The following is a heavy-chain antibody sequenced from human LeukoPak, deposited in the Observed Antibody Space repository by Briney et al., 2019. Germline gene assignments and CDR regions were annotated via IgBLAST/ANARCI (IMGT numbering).Heavy chain of an antibody. J-gene: IGHJ4*02. CDR2: ISSSSSSL. Sequence: GGSLRLSCAASGFTFSSYGMSWVRQAPGKGLEWVSFISSSSSSLKYADSMKGRFTISRDNAKNSVYLQMNNLRAEDTAVYYCARGYSYDYWGQGTLVTVSS. CDR3: ARGYSYDY. V-gene: IGHV3-21*01. CDR1: GFTFSSYG. D-gene: IGHD5-12*01.